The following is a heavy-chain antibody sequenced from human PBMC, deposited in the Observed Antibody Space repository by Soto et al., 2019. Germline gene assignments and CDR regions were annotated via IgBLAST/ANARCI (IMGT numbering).Heavy chain of an antibody. J-gene: IGHJ4*02. CDR2: INPNSGGT. CDR3: ARFGYGSSSSHNHRSPPNDY. V-gene: IGHV1-2*02. Sequence: GASVKVSCKASGYTFTGYYMHWVRQAPGQGLEWMGWINPNSGGTNYAQKFQGRVTMTRDTSISTAYMELSRLRSDDTAVYYCARFGYGSSSSHNHRSPPNDYWGQGTLVTVSS. D-gene: IGHD6-6*01. CDR1: GYTFTGYY.